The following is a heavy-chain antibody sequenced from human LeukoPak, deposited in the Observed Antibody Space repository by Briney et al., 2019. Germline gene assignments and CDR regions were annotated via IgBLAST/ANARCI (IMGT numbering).Heavy chain of an antibody. D-gene: IGHD3-10*01. J-gene: IGHJ1*01. CDR3: ARYGSGSYSDDHFQH. CDR1: GVSISSYY. Sequence: PSETLSLTCTASGVSISSYYWSWIRQPPGRGLEWLGFIYYSGSTKYNPSLKSRVTISVDTSKNQFSLKLTSVTAADTAVYYCARYGSGSYSDDHFQHWGQGTLVTVSS. CDR2: IYYSGST. V-gene: IGHV4-59*08.